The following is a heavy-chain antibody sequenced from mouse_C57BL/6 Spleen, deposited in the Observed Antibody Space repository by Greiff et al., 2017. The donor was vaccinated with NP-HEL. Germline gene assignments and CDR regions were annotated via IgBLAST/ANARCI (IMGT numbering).Heavy chain of an antibody. V-gene: IGHV1-42*01. D-gene: IGHD2-14*01. CDR3: ARRYGDYFDY. CDR1: GYSFTGYY. CDR2: INPSTGGT. Sequence: VQLKESGPELVKPGASVKISCKASGYSFTGYYMNWVKQSPEKSLEWIGEINPSTGGTTYNQKFKAKATLTVDKSSSTAYMQLKSLTSEDSAVYYCARRYGDYFDYWGQGTTLTVSS. J-gene: IGHJ2*01.